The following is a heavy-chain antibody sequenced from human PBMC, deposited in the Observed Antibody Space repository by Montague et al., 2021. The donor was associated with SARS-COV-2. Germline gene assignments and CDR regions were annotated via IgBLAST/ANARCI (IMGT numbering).Heavy chain of an antibody. CDR3: ARDSFGSIDF. J-gene: IGHJ4*02. V-gene: IGHV3-30*04. Sequence: SLRLSCAASGFTFRTYPMHWVRQAPGKGLEWVTIISSDGSIKYHVDSVKGRFTISRDDTKSTLYLQMNSLRAEDTAVYYCARDSFGSIDFWGQGTLVTVSS. D-gene: IGHD3-16*01. CDR2: ISSDGSIK. CDR1: GFTFRTYP.